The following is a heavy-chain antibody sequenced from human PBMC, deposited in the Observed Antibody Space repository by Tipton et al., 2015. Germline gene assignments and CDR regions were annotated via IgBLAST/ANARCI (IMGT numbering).Heavy chain of an antibody. V-gene: IGHV3-11*01. J-gene: IGHJ6*02. CDR2: ISGSGSTI. CDR1: GIKFSRYA. D-gene: IGHD5-12*01. CDR3: ARDRPYSDIRYEYDYYYYGMDV. Sequence: SLRLSCAGSGIKFSRYAMSWVRQAPGKGLEWLSGISGSGSTIYYADSVKGRFTISRDNAKNSLYLQMNSLRAEDTAVYYCARDRPYSDIRYEYDYYYYGMDVWGQGTTVTVSS.